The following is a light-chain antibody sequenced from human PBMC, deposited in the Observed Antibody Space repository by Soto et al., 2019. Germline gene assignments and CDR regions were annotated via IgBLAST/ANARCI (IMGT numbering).Light chain of an antibody. CDR1: QRISTY. CDR2: AAS. J-gene: IGKJ1*01. V-gene: IGKV1-39*01. CDR3: QQCYSSPRT. Sequence: DIQMTQSPSKLSAGVGDRVTITCRASQRISTYLNWYQQKPGKAPTLLIYAASSLQSGVPSRFSGGGSGTDFTLTINTLQPEDFAPYFCQQCYSSPRTLGQGTKVDIK.